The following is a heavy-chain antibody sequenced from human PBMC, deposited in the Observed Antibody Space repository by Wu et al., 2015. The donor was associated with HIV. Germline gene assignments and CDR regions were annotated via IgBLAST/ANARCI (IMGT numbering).Heavy chain of an antibody. V-gene: IGHV1-18*01. CDR1: GYTFTSYG. Sequence: QVQLVQSGAEVKKPGASVKVSCKASGYTFTSYGISWVRQAPGQGLEWMGWISTYNGITNYAQKFQGRVTMTTGTSTSTAYMELRSLSSDDTAVYYCARDTDYSNYDDYWGQGTLVTVSS. J-gene: IGHJ4*02. CDR3: ARDTDYSNYDDY. D-gene: IGHD4-11*01. CDR2: ISTYNGIT.